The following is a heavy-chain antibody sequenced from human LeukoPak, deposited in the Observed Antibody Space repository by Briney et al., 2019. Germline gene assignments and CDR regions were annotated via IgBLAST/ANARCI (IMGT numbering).Heavy chain of an antibody. Sequence: ASVKVSCKASGYSFTSHYMHWVRQAPGQGLEWLGLINPSGSSTLYAQKFQGRVTMTRDMSTTTDYMELSSLRSDDTAVYYCARDTKRSRARWENLGFDPWGQGTLVTVSS. CDR2: INPSGSST. CDR3: ARDTKRSRARWENLGFDP. J-gene: IGHJ5*02. D-gene: IGHD1-26*01. V-gene: IGHV1-46*01. CDR1: GYSFTSHY.